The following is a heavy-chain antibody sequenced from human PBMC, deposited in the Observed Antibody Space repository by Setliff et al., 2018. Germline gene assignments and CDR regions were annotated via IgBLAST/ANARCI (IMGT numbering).Heavy chain of an antibody. V-gene: IGHV4-39*07. CDR2: IYYGGSA. CDR3: ARILGYCSGGSCYVPY. D-gene: IGHD2-15*01. CDR1: GASISGSAYY. Sequence: SETLSLTCNVSGASISGSAYYWGWIRQPPGKGLEWIGNIYYGGSAYYNPSLKSRVTISVDTSKNQFSLKLSSVTAADTAMYYCARILGYCSGGSCYVPYWGQGTLVTVSS. J-gene: IGHJ4*02.